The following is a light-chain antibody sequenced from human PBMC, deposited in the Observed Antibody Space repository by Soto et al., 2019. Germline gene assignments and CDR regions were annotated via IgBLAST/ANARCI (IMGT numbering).Light chain of an antibody. CDR2: DAS. V-gene: IGKV1-5*01. Sequence: DIQMTQSPSILSASVGDRVTIACRSSQTITNWLAWYQQKPGKAPRLLIYDASSLASGVPSRFRGSGSGTEFTLTISSLQPDDSGTYYCQQYNAYWETFGQGTKVDI. J-gene: IGKJ1*01. CDR1: QTITNW. CDR3: QQYNAYWET.